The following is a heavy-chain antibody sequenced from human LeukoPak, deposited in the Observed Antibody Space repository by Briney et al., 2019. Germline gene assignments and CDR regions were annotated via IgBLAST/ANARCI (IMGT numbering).Heavy chain of an antibody. CDR1: GFTFSSYS. D-gene: IGHD5-24*01. Sequence: GGSLRLSCAASGFTFSSYSVNWVRQAPGKGLEWVSFISSSSSYIYYADSVKGRFTISRDNAKNSQYLQMNSLRAEDTAVYYCARDTGYNEPYYFDYWGQGTLVTVSS. CDR3: ARDTGYNEPYYFDY. J-gene: IGHJ4*02. V-gene: IGHV3-21*01. CDR2: ISSSSSYI.